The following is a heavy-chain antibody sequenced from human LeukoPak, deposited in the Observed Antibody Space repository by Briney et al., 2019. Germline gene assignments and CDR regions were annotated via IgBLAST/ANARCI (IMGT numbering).Heavy chain of an antibody. Sequence: GGSLRLSCAASGFTFSSYWMGWVRRAPGKGLEWVANIKQDGSEKYYVDSVKGRFTISRDNAKNSLYLQMNSLRVEDTAVYYCARARYAYVSDYFDYWGRGILVSVSS. CDR2: IKQDGSEK. D-gene: IGHD3-16*01. CDR1: GFTFSSYW. V-gene: IGHV3-7*03. CDR3: ARARYAYVSDYFDY. J-gene: IGHJ4*02.